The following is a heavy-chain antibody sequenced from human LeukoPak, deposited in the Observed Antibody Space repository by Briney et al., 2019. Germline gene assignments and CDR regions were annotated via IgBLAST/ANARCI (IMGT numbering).Heavy chain of an antibody. J-gene: IGHJ4*02. CDR3: ARGTSSSSGGDLDY. CDR2: INPNSGGT. D-gene: IGHD6-6*01. CDR1: GYTFTGYY. V-gene: IGHV1-2*02. Sequence: ASVKVSCKASGYTFTGYYMHWVRQAPGQGLEWMGWINPNSGGTNYAQKFQGRVTMTRDTSISTAYMELRSLRSDDTAVYYCARGTSSSSGGDLDYWGQGTLVTVSS.